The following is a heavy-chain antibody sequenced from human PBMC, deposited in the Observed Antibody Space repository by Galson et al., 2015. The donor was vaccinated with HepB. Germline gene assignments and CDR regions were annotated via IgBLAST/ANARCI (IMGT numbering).Heavy chain of an antibody. CDR3: ARATTVLTHFDY. CDR2: ISSSSSYT. D-gene: IGHD4-23*01. CDR1: GFIFSDYY. Sequence: SLRLSCAASGFIFSDYYMSWIRQAPGKGLEWVSYISSSSSYTNYADSVKGRFTISRDNAKNSLYLHMNSLSAEDTAVYYCARATTVLTHFDYWCQGTLVTVSS. J-gene: IGHJ4*02. V-gene: IGHV3-11*06.